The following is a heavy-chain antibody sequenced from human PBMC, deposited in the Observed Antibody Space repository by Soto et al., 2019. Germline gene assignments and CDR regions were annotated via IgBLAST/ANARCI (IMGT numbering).Heavy chain of an antibody. Sequence: PGGSLRLSCAASGFTFTYFTMNWVRQAPGKGLEWVSSIISDDYTYYADSVKGRFTISRDNAKNSVYLQMDSLRAEDTAVYYCARDRESLSYWGQGTLVTVSS. V-gene: IGHV3-21*01. J-gene: IGHJ4*02. CDR2: IISDDYT. CDR1: GFTFTYFT. CDR3: ARDRESLSY.